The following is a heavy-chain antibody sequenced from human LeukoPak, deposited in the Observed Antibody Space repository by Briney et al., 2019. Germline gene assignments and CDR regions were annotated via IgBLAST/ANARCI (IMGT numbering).Heavy chain of an antibody. CDR3: ARSTYYDILTGYWNNWFDP. D-gene: IGHD3-9*01. CDR2: ISSSGSTI. J-gene: IGHJ5*02. V-gene: IGHV3-11*04. CDR1: GFTFSDYY. Sequence: GGSPRLSCAASGFTFSDYYMSWIRQAPGKGLEWVSYISSSGSTIYYADSVKGRFTISRDNAKNSLYLQMNSLRAEDTAVYYCARSTYYDILTGYWNNWFDPWGQGTLVTVSS.